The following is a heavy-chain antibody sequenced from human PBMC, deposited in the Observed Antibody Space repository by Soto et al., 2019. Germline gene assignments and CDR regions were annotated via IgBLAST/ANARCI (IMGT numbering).Heavy chain of an antibody. Sequence: ASVKVSCKASGYTFTSYYMHWVRQAPGQGLEWMGWINPNSGDTNYAQKFQGWVTMTRDTSISTAYMELSRLRSDDTAVYYCAIQYYHGSGSYPYFDYWGQGTLVTVSS. V-gene: IGHV1-2*04. D-gene: IGHD3-10*01. J-gene: IGHJ4*02. CDR1: GYTFTSYY. CDR3: AIQYYHGSGSYPYFDY. CDR2: INPNSGDT.